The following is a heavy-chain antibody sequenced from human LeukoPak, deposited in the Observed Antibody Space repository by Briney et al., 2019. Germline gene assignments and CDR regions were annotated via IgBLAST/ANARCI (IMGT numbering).Heavy chain of an antibody. Sequence: GGSLRLSCAASGFTFSSYGMHWVRQAPGKGLEWVAFIRYDGSNKYYADSVKGRFTISRDNAKNSLYLQINSLRAEDTAVYYCARRAANWGNYYFDYWGQGTLVTVSS. J-gene: IGHJ4*02. D-gene: IGHD7-27*01. CDR1: GFTFSSYG. V-gene: IGHV3-30*02. CDR3: ARRAANWGNYYFDY. CDR2: IRYDGSNK.